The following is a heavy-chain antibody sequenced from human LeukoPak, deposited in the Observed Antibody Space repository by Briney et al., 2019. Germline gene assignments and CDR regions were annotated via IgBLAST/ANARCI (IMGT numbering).Heavy chain of an antibody. V-gene: IGHV4-39*07. CDR1: GGSISSSSYY. Sequence: SETLSLTCTVSGGSISSSSYYWGWIRQSPGKGLEWIGSIYYSGSTNYNPSLKSRVTMSVDTSKNQFSLKLSSVTAADTAVYYCAREGSVLLWFGAPDAFDIWGQGTMVTVSS. J-gene: IGHJ3*02. CDR2: IYYSGST. CDR3: AREGSVLLWFGAPDAFDI. D-gene: IGHD3-10*01.